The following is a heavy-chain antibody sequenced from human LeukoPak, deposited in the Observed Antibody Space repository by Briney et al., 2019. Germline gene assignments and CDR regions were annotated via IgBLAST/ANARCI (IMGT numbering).Heavy chain of an antibody. CDR3: ARDRPYYYDSSGYYWFDP. CDR2: ISAYNGNT. Sequence: ASVKVSCKASGYTSTSYGISWVRQAPGQGLEWMGWISAYNGNTNYAQKLQGRVTMTTDTSTSTAYMELRSLRSDDTAVYYCARDRPYYYDSSGYYWFDPWGQGTLVTVSS. CDR1: GYTSTSYG. D-gene: IGHD3-22*01. V-gene: IGHV1-18*01. J-gene: IGHJ5*02.